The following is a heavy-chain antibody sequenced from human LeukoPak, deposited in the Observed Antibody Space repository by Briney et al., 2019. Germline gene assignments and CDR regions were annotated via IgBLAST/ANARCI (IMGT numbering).Heavy chain of an antibody. D-gene: IGHD6-19*01. J-gene: IGHJ4*02. CDR2: IYISGST. V-gene: IGHV4-4*07. CDR1: GGSISYYY. CDR3: ARESPTYSSGWYKDF. Sequence: KPSETLSLTCTVSGGSISYYYWSWIRQPAGGGLEWIGRIYISGSTNYNPSLKSRVTISIDKSNNQFFLKLNSVTAADTAVYYCARESPTYSSGWYKDFWGPGTLVTVSS.